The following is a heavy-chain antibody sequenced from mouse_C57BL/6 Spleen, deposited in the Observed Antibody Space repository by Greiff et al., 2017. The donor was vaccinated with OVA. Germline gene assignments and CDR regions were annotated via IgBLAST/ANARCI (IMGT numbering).Heavy chain of an antibody. D-gene: IGHD2-4*01. CDR3: ARRGYYDYDYFDY. Sequence: QVQLQQSGAELVKPGASVKISCKASGYAFSSYWMNWVKQRPGKGLEWIGQIYPGDGDTNYNGKFKGKATLTADKSSSTAYMQLSSLTSEDSAVYFCARRGYYDYDYFDYWGQGTTLTVSS. CDR2: IYPGDGDT. CDR1: GYAFSSYW. J-gene: IGHJ2*01. V-gene: IGHV1-80*01.